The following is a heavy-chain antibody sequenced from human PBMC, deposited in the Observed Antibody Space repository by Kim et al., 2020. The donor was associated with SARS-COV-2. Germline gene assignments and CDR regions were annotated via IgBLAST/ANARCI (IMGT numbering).Heavy chain of an antibody. Sequence: YSADSVKGRFTVSTDNAKNSMHLQMNSLRVEDTAVYYCASGYYYGSGRLDVWGQGTTVTVSS. CDR3: ASGYYYGSGRLDV. V-gene: IGHV3-48*03. D-gene: IGHD3-10*01. J-gene: IGHJ6*02.